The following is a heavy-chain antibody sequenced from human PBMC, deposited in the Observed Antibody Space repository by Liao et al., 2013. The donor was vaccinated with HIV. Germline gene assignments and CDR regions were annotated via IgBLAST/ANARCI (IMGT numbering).Heavy chain of an antibody. D-gene: IGHD3-3*01. CDR2: INHSGST. V-gene: IGHV4-59*08. Sequence: QLQLQESGAGLVKPSETLSLTCTVSGGSISSYYWSWIRQPPGKGLEWIGKINHSGSTNYNPSLKSRVTISVDTSKNQFSLKLSSVTAADTAVYYCASGYYDFWSGYYRGIDYWGQGTLVTVSS. J-gene: IGHJ4*02. CDR1: GGSISSYY. CDR3: ASGYYDFWSGYYRGIDY.